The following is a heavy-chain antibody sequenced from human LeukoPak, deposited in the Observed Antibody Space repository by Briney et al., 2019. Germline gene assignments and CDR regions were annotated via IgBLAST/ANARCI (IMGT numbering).Heavy chain of an antibody. CDR2: IYYSGST. J-gene: IGHJ5*02. V-gene: IGHV4-59*01. CDR3: ARDGYSGSDLSS. CDR1: GGSITSYY. D-gene: IGHD5-12*01. Sequence: PSETLSLTCTVSGGSITSYYWSWIRQPPGKGLEWIGYIYYSGSTKYNPSLKSRVTLSVDTSKNQFSLSLSSVTAADTAVYYCARDGYSGSDLSSWGQGTLVTVSS.